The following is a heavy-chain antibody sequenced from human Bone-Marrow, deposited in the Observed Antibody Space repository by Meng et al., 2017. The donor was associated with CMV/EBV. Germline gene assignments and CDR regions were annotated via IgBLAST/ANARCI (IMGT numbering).Heavy chain of an antibody. Sequence: GGSLRLSCAASGFTFSSYSMNWVRQAPGKGLEWVSSISSSSSYIYYADSVKGRFTISRDHARSTVYLQMNSLRAEDTAVYYCARGYPNYYYGMDVWGQGTTVTVSS. CDR2: ISSSSSYI. CDR1: GFTFSSYS. J-gene: IGHJ6*02. CDR3: ARGYPNYYYGMDV. V-gene: IGHV3-21*01. D-gene: IGHD2-2*02.